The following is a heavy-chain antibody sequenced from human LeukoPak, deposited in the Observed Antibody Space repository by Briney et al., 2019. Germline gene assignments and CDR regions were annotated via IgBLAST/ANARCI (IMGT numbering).Heavy chain of an antibody. Sequence: ASVKVSCKASGSTFSSYAISWVRQAPGQGLEWMGGIIPIFGTANYAQKFQGRVTITTDESTSTAYMELSSLRSEDTAVYYCARGGYDVSGYPGALDYWGQGTLVTVSS. CDR3: ARGGYDVSGYPGALDY. J-gene: IGHJ4*02. CDR2: IIPIFGTA. D-gene: IGHD3-22*01. CDR1: GSTFSSYA. V-gene: IGHV1-69*05.